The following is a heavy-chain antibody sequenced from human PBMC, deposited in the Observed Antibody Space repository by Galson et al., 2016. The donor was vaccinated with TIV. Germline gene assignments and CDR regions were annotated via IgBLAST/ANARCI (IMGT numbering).Heavy chain of an antibody. CDR3: ATVAWFPGLSLDN. CDR2: FDPEVSKA. CDR1: GHSLNELV. V-gene: IGHV1-24*01. D-gene: IGHD2/OR15-2a*01. Sequence: SVKVSCKVSGHSLNELVIHWVRQAPGKGLEWMGGFDPEVSKAVYAQMLQGRVTMAADTSRNTAYMELGSLRFEDTAVYYCATVAWFPGLSLDNWGQGTLVPVSS. J-gene: IGHJ4*02.